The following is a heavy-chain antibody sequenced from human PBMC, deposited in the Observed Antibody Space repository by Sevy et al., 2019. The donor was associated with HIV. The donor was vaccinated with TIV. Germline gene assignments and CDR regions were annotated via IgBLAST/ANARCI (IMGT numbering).Heavy chain of an antibody. J-gene: IGHJ3*02. V-gene: IGHV3-23*01. CDR2: ISGSGGST. CDR3: AKDNLGSSWYRGKAFDI. D-gene: IGHD6-13*01. Sequence: GESLKISCAASGFTFSSYAMSWVRQAPGKGLEWVSAISGSGGSTYYADSVKGRFTISRDNSKNTLYLPMNSLRAEDTAVYYCAKDNLGSSWYRGKAFDIWGQGTMVTVSS. CDR1: GFTFSSYA.